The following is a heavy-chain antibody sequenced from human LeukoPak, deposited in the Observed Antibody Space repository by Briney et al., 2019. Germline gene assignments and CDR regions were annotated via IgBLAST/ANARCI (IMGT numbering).Heavy chain of an antibody. CDR2: ISAYNGNT. CDR3: ARGRDYSDYLTLRYYYYGMDV. Sequence: VASVKVSYKASGYTFTSYGISWVRQAPGQGLEWMGWISAYNGNTNYAQKLQGRVTMTTDTSTSTAYMELRSLRSDDTAVYYCARGRDYSDYLTLRYYYYGMDVWGQGTTVTVSS. CDR1: GYTFTSYG. V-gene: IGHV1-18*01. J-gene: IGHJ6*02. D-gene: IGHD4-11*01.